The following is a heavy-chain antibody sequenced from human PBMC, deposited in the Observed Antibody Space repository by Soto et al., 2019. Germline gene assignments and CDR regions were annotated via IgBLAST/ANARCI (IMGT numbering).Heavy chain of an antibody. D-gene: IGHD5-12*01. V-gene: IGHV3-33*01. CDR3: ARDPGRDGYNLNLGDYYYGMDV. J-gene: IGHJ6*02. Sequence: QVQLVESGGGVVQPGRSLRLSCAASGFTFSSYGMHWVRQAPGKGLEWVAVIWYDGSNKYYTDSVKGRFTISRDNSKNTLYLQMNSLRAEDTAVYYCARDPGRDGYNLNLGDYYYGMDVWGQGTTVTVSS. CDR2: IWYDGSNK. CDR1: GFTFSSYG.